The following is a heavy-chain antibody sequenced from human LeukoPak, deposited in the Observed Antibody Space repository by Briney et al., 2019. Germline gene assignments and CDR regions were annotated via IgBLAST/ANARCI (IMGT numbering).Heavy chain of an antibody. Sequence: PSETLSLTCAVYGGSFSGYYWSWIRQPPGKGLEWIGEINHSGSTNYNPSLKSRVTISVDTSKNQFSLKLSSVTAADTAVYYCARGRGYVWGSYRPNYFDYWGHGTLVTVSS. CDR3: ARGRGYVWGSYRPNYFDY. D-gene: IGHD3-16*02. CDR1: GGSFSGYY. J-gene: IGHJ4*01. V-gene: IGHV4-34*01. CDR2: INHSGST.